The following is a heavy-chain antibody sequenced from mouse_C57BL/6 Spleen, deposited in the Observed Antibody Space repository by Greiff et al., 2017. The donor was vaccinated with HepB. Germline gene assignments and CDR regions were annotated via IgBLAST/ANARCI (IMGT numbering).Heavy chain of an antibody. D-gene: IGHD2-4*01. CDR3: AKIIYYDYDYAMDY. J-gene: IGHJ4*01. Sequence: EVKLMESGGDLVKPGGSLKLSCAASGFTFSSYGMSWVRQTPDKRLEWVATISSGGSYTYYPDSVKGRFTISRDNAKNTLYLQMSSLKSEDTAMYYCAKIIYYDYDYAMDYWGQGTSVTVSS. CDR1: GFTFSSYG. CDR2: ISSGGSYT. V-gene: IGHV5-6*01.